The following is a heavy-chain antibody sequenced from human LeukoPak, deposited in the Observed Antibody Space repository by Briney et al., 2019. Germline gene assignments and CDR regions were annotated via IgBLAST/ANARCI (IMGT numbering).Heavy chain of an antibody. CDR1: GGSISSSSYY. CDR2: IYYSGST. V-gene: IGHV4-39*01. CDR3: ARPYSYGSRSDY. D-gene: IGHD5-18*01. J-gene: IGHJ4*02. Sequence: SETLSLTCTVSGGSISSSSYYRGWIRQPPGKGLGWIGSIYYSGSTYYNPSLKSRVTISVDTSKNQFSLKLSSVTAADTAVYYCARPYSYGSRSDYWGQGTLVTVSS.